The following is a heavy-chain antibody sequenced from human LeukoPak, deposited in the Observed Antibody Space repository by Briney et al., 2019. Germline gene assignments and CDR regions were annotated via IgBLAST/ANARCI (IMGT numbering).Heavy chain of an antibody. CDR2: IHQSGST. V-gene: IGHV4-34*01. CDR1: GGSFGTHS. CDR3: TRGNMSPGSFHGMDV. D-gene: IGHD2-21*01. Sequence: KPSQTLSLTCAIYGGSFGTHSWTCIRQPPGKGLEWVGEIHQSGSTNYNPSLRSRVIISVDTSKNQFSVRLRSVTAADTAMYFCTRGNMSPGSFHGMDVWGQGTMVT. J-gene: IGHJ6*02.